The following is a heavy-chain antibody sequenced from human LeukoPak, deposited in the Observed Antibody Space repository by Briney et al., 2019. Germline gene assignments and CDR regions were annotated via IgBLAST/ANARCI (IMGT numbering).Heavy chain of an antibody. J-gene: IGHJ4*02. D-gene: IGHD3-3*01. Sequence: ASVKVSCKASGYTFTSYAMYWVRQAPGQSLEWMGWINAGNGNTKYSQKFQGRVTITRDTSASTAYMELSSLRSEDTAVYYCARVSLEFDLPYAEFDYWSQGTLVTVSS. CDR3: ARVSLEFDLPYAEFDY. V-gene: IGHV1-3*01. CDR1: GYTFTSYA. CDR2: INAGNGNT.